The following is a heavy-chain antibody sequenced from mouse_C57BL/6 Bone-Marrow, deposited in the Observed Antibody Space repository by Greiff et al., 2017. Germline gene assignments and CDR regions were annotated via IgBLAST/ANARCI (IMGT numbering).Heavy chain of an antibody. D-gene: IGHD2-5*01. CDR1: GYTFTSYW. V-gene: IGHV1-55*01. CDR3: ASYSNYFDD. Sequence: QVQLQQPGAELVKPGASVKMSCKASGYTFTSYWLTWVKQRPGQGLEWIGDIYPGSGSTNYNEKFKSKATLTVDTSSSTAYMQLSSLTSEVSAVYCGASYSNYFDDWGQGTTLAVSS. CDR2: IYPGSGST. J-gene: IGHJ2*01.